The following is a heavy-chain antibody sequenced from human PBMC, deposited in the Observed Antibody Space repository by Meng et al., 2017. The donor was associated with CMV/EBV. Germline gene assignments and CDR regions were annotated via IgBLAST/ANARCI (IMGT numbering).Heavy chain of an antibody. CDR1: GGSFSGYY. D-gene: IGHD3-22*01. V-gene: IGHV4-34*01. CDR2: INHSGST. CDR3: ARGGPNDSSGYYPYYFDY. Sequence: VQRQQWGAGRFKPSETLSLTCAVYGGSFSGYYWSWIRQPPGKGLEWIGEINHSGSTNYNPSLRSRVTISVDTSKNQFSLKLSSVTAADTAVYYCARGGPNDSSGYYPYYFDYWGQGTLVTVSS. J-gene: IGHJ4*02.